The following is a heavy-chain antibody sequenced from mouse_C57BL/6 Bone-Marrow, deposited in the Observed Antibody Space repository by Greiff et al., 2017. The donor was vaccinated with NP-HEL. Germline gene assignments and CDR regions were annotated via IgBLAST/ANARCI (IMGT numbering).Heavy chain of an antibody. CDR1: GYAFSSSW. D-gene: IGHD1-2*01. J-gene: IGHJ1*03. CDR3: ARYRLLWYFDV. CDR2: IYPGDGDT. V-gene: IGHV1-82*01. Sequence: QVQLKQSGPELVKPGASVKISCKASGYAFSSSWMNWVKQRPGKGLEWIGRIYPGDGDTNYNGKFKGKATLTADKSSSTAYMQLSSLTSEDSAVYFCARYRLLWYFDVWGTGTTVTVSS.